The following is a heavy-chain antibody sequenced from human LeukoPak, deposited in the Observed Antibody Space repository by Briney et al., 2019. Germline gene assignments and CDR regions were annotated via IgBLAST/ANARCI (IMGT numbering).Heavy chain of an antibody. CDR2: IFYSGST. Sequence: KPSETLSLTRTVSGGSISTSNYYWGWIRQPPGKGLEWIGNIFYSGSTYYSPSLRSRVTISLDTSRNQFSLKLNSVTAADTAVYCAKSNGYGLVDIWGQGTMVTVSS. D-gene: IGHD3-10*01. J-gene: IGHJ3*02. CDR3: AKSNGYGLVDI. CDR1: GGSISTSNYY. V-gene: IGHV4-39*07.